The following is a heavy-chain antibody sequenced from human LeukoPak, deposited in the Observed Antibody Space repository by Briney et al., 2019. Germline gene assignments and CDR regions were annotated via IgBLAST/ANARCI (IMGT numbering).Heavy chain of an antibody. CDR1: GGSISSYY. D-gene: IGHD5-18*01. J-gene: IGHJ4*02. CDR3: ARGGRGYSYENYYFDY. Sequence: PSETLSPTCTVSGGSISSYYWSWIRQPAGKGLEWIGRIYTSGSTNYNPSLKSRVTMSVDTSKNQFSLKLSSVTAADTAVYYCARGGRGYSYENYYFDYWGQGTLVTVSS. CDR2: IYTSGST. V-gene: IGHV4-4*07.